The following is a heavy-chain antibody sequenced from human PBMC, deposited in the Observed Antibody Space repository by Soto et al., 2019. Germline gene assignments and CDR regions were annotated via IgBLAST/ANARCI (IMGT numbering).Heavy chain of an antibody. CDR1: GFTFSGSA. CDR3: SRVEYVTSSPIG. D-gene: IGHD6-6*01. Sequence: GGSLILSCAASGFTFSGSAIHWVRQASGKGLEWVARIRTKSNGYATTYAASVKGRFTISRDDSKNMAYLQMNGLKTEDTAMYYCSRVEYVTSSPIGWGQGTLVTVSS. CDR2: IRTKSNGYAT. J-gene: IGHJ4*02. V-gene: IGHV3-73*01.